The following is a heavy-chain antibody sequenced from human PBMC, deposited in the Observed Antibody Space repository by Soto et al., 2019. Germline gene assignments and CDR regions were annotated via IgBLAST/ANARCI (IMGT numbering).Heavy chain of an antibody. CDR3: AKENRDCEWCGEH. CDR1: GFTFGDYA. Sequence: EVRLLESGGGLVQPGGSLRLSCAASGFTFGDYAMSWVRQAPGKGLEWVSTISASGPSIYYADSVKGRFTISRDNSRSTLYLQMNSLSADDTALYYCAKENRDCEWCGEHWGQGTLVTVSS. J-gene: IGHJ4*02. CDR2: ISASGPSI. D-gene: IGHD2-21*02. V-gene: IGHV3-23*01.